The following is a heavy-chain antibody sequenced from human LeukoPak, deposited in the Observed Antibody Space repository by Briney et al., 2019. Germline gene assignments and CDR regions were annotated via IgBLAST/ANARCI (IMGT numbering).Heavy chain of an antibody. CDR1: GGTFSSYA. CDR2: IIPIFGTA. CDR3: ATVLGTKGSFDY. Sequence: ASVKVSCKASGGTFSSYAISWVRQAPGQGLEWMGGIIPIFGTANYAQKFQGRVTMTEDTSTDTAYVGLSSLRSEDTAVYYCATVLGTKGSFDYWGQGTLVTVSS. V-gene: IGHV1-69*06. J-gene: IGHJ4*02. D-gene: IGHD3-16*01.